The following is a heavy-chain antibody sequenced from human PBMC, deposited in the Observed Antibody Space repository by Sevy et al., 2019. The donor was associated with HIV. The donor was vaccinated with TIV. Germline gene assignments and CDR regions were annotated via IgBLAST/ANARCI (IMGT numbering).Heavy chain of an antibody. V-gene: IGHV3-30*18. CDR3: VKGGVTWELLDY. CDR2: ISYDGSSK. Sequence: GGSLRLSCAASGFIFSSYGMHWVRQAPGKGLEWVTIISYDGSSKYYADSVQGRVTISRDNSENSLYLQMNSLRTDDTAVYYCVKGGVTWELLDYWGQGTLVTVSS. J-gene: IGHJ4*02. CDR1: GFIFSSYG. D-gene: IGHD1-26*01.